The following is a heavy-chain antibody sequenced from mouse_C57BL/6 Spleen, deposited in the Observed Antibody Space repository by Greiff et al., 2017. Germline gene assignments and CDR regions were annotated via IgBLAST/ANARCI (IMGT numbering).Heavy chain of an antibody. CDR3: ARDKGNYAMDY. CDR2: IRNKANGYTT. Sequence: EVQRVESGGGLVQPGGSLSLSCAASGFTFTDYYMSWVRQPPGKALEWLGFIRNKANGYTTEYSASVKGRFTISRDNSQSILYLQMNALRAEDSATCYCARDKGNYAMDYWGQGTSVTVSS. CDR1: GFTFTDYY. J-gene: IGHJ4*01. V-gene: IGHV7-3*01.